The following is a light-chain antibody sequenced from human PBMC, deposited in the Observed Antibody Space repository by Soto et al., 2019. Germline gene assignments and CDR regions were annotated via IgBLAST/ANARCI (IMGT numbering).Light chain of an antibody. CDR1: QSVRGDY. CDR2: GSS. CDR3: QHFRSSPVT. J-gene: IGKJ5*01. Sequence: VVLTQSPGTLSLSPGERATLSCRASQSVRGDYLAWYQQKPGQAHRLVIYGSSGRGTGIPDRFSVSGSGTDFTLLISRLETEDFAVYYGQHFRSSPVTFGQGTRLEIK. V-gene: IGKV3-20*01.